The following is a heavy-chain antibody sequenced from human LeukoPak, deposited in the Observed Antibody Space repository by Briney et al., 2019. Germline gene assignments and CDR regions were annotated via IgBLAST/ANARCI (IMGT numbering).Heavy chain of an antibody. CDR2: ISGSGGST. CDR1: GFTFSSYA. D-gene: IGHD2-15*01. Sequence: GGSLRLSCAASGFTFSSYAMSWVRQAPGKGLEWVSAISGSGGSTYYADSVKGRFTISRDNSKNTLYLQMNGLRAEDTAVYYCARDIVVVVAATPGYLDYWGQGTLVTVSS. V-gene: IGHV3-23*01. CDR3: ARDIVVVVAATPGYLDY. J-gene: IGHJ4*02.